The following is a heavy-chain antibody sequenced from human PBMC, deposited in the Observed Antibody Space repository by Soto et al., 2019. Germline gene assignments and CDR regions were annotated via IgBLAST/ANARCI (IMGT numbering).Heavy chain of an antibody. CDR1: GFTFSSYA. CDR3: AKEGYYGSGSYYHYMDV. Sequence: EVQLLESGGGLVQPGGSLRLSCAASGFTFSSYAMSWVRQAPGKGLEWVSAISGSGGSTYYADSVKGRFNISRDNSKNTLYLQMNSLRAEDTAVYYCAKEGYYGSGSYYHYMDVWGKGTTVTFSS. CDR2: ISGSGGST. V-gene: IGHV3-23*01. J-gene: IGHJ6*03. D-gene: IGHD3-10*01.